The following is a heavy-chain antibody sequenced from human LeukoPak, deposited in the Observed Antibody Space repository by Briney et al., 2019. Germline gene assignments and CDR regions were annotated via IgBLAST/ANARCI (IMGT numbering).Heavy chain of an antibody. J-gene: IGHJ6*02. Sequence: SETLSLTCAVYGGPFSGYYWSWIRQPPGKGLEWIGEINHSGSTNYNPSLKSRVTISVDTSKNQFSLKLSSVTAADTAAYYCARTSTLWWASSSGMDVWGQGTTVTVSS. V-gene: IGHV4-34*01. CDR2: INHSGST. D-gene: IGHD2-21*01. CDR1: GGPFSGYY. CDR3: ARTSTLWWASSSGMDV.